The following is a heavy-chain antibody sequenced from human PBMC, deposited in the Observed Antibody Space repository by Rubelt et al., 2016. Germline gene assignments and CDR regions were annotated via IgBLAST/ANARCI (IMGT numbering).Heavy chain of an antibody. D-gene: IGHD6-13*01. J-gene: IGHJ4*02. CDR2: IIPIFGTA. CDR1: GYTLTELS. Sequence: SGAEVKKPGASVKVSCKVSGYTLTELSMHWVRQAPGKGLEWMGGIIPIFGTATYAQKFQGRVTIIADESTSTSYMELSSLRSEDTAVYYCARRQQLGPFDYWGQGTLVTVSS. V-gene: IGHV1-69*13. CDR3: ARRQQLGPFDY.